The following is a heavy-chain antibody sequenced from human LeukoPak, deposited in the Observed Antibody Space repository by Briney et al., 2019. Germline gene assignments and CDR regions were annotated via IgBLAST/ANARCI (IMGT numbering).Heavy chain of an antibody. CDR3: ARGGSFVEY. CDR2: ISSGGSTV. CDR1: GFTFSNYE. V-gene: IGHV3-48*03. J-gene: IGHJ4*02. Sequence: GGTLRLSCAASGFTFSNYEMHWVRRAPGKGLEWVSYISSGGSTVYYADSVKGRFTVSRDNAKNSLYLQMSSLRAEDTAVYYCARGGSFVEYWGQGTLVSVSS. D-gene: IGHD3-10*01.